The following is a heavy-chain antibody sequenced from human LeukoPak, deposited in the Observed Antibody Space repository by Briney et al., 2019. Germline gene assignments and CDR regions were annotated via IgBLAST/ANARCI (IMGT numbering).Heavy chain of an antibody. CDR1: GYTFTTYA. J-gene: IGHJ4*02. Sequence: GASVKVSCKASGYTFTTYAMHWVRQAPGQRLEWMGWIDINTGNPTYAQGFTGRFVFSLDTSVTTAYLEISTLKAEDTAIYYCARDVTTASFDYWGQGTLVTVSS. D-gene: IGHD4-11*01. CDR2: IDINTGNP. V-gene: IGHV7-4-1*02. CDR3: ARDVTTASFDY.